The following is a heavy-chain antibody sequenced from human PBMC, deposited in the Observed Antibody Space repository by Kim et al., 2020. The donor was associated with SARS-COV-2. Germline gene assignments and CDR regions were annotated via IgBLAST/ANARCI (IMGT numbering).Heavy chain of an antibody. Sequence: SETLSLTCIVSGDSVSSGNYYWSWIRQPPGKGLEWIGYVEYSGSTNYIPSLKSRLSISIDTSTNRFSLKLISVTAADTAVYYCVRTTQSRTQPTSGHWPVFDNWGQGTLVIVSS. J-gene: IGHJ4*02. CDR2: VEYSGST. V-gene: IGHV4-61*01. CDR1: GDSVSSGNYY. CDR3: VRTTQSRTQPTSGHWPVFDN. D-gene: IGHD2-15*01.